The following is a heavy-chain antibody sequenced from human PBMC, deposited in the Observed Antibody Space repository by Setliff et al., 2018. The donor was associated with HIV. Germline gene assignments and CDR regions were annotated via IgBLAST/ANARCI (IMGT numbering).Heavy chain of an antibody. CDR1: GGSISSYY. CDR2: IYYSGST. Sequence: SETLSLTCTVSGGSISSYYWSWIRQPPGKGLEWIGYIYYSGSTNYNPSLKSRVTISVDTSKNQFSLKLSSVTAADTAVYYCARVAGSSWPFDYWGQGTLGTVS. CDR3: ARVAGSSWPFDY. V-gene: IGHV4-59*01. J-gene: IGHJ4*02. D-gene: IGHD6-13*01.